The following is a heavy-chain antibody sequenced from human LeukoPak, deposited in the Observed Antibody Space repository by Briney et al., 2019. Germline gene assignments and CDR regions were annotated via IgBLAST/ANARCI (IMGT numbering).Heavy chain of an antibody. CDR3: VKDAQRGFNYSNSLQN. D-gene: IGHD4-11*01. Sequence: GGSLRLSCAASGFTFSHYGMHWVRQAPGAGLEWVAVIWSDGSDKYYAKSVKGRFTISRDNSKNSLSLQMNSLRAEDTAVYYCVKDAQRGFNYSNSLQNWGQGILVTVSS. J-gene: IGHJ1*01. CDR1: GFTFSHYG. CDR2: IWSDGSDK. V-gene: IGHV3-33*06.